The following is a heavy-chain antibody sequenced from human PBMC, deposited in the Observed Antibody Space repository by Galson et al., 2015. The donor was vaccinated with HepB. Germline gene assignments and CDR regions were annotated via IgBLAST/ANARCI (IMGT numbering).Heavy chain of an antibody. Sequence: SVKVSCKASGYIFTSYAMHWVRQAPGQRLEWMGWINPDSGNAKYSQKFQGRATITRDTSASTVYMELSSLRSQDTAVYYCAREHTYSGNYYVGYWGLGTLVTVSS. CDR2: INPDSGNA. J-gene: IGHJ4*02. CDR1: GYIFTSYA. V-gene: IGHV1-3*01. CDR3: AREHTYSGNYYVGY. D-gene: IGHD1-26*01.